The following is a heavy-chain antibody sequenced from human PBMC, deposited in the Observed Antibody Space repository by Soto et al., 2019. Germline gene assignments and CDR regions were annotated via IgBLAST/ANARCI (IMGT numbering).Heavy chain of an antibody. J-gene: IGHJ6*02. CDR2: INAGNGNT. CDR3: ASRSNWHPHYPYGMDV. CDR1: GYTFTSYA. Sequence: ASVKVSFKASGYTFTSYAMHWVRQAPGQRLEWMGWINAGNGNTKYSQKFQGRVTITRDTSASTAYMELSSLRSEDTAVYYCASRSNWHPHYPYGMDVWGQGTTVTVSS. D-gene: IGHD1-1*01. V-gene: IGHV1-3*01.